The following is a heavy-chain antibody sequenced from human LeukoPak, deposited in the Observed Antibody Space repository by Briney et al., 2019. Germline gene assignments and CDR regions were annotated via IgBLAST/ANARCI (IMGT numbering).Heavy chain of an antibody. Sequence: GGSLRLSCAASVFTLSSYGMHGVRQAPGKGVEWVAVISYDGSNKYYADSVKGRFTISRDNSKKTLYLQMNSLRAEDTAVYYCAKDRVPNSSGWYGFDYWGQGTLVTVSS. V-gene: IGHV3-30*18. CDR3: AKDRVPNSSGWYGFDY. CDR2: ISYDGSNK. D-gene: IGHD6-19*01. J-gene: IGHJ4*02. CDR1: VFTLSSYG.